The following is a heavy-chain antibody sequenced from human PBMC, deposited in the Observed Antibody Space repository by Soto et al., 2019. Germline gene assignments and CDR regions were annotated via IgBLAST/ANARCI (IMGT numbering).Heavy chain of an antibody. D-gene: IGHD3-10*01. V-gene: IGHV4-30-4*08. J-gene: IGHJ6*02. CDR1: GGSISSRYYY. CDR2: IYYSGST. Sequence: SVPMPLPWTVAGGSISSRYYYWSWIRKPPGKGLEWIGYIYYSGSTYYNPSLKSRVTISVDTSKNQVVLTMTNMDPADTATYYCTHMRGSGLYGMDFLVQGTTVIVSS. CDR3: THMRGSGLYGMDF.